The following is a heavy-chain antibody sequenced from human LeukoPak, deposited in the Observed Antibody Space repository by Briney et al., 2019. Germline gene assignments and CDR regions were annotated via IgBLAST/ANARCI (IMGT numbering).Heavy chain of an antibody. D-gene: IGHD2-2*01. CDR3: ARDGADIVVVPAATRHYGMDV. Sequence: GGSLRLSCAASGFTFSAYEMGWVRQAPGKRLEWVSSISSSSSYIYYADSVKGRFSISRDNAKKSLYLQMNSLRDEDTAVYYCARDGADIVVVPAATRHYGMDVWGQGTTVTVSS. CDR1: GFTFSAYE. J-gene: IGHJ6*02. CDR2: ISSSSSYI. V-gene: IGHV3-21*01.